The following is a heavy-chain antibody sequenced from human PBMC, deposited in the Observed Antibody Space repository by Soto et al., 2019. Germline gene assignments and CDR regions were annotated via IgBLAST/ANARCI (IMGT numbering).Heavy chain of an antibody. CDR2: IKSKTDGGTT. Sequence: GGSLRLSCAASGFTFSNAWMSWVRQAPGKGLEWVGRIKSKTDGGTTDYAAPVKGRFTISRDGSKNTLYLQMNSLKTEDTAVYYCTTGGYGDYGDAFDIWGQGTMVTVS. CDR3: TTGGYGDYGDAFDI. V-gene: IGHV3-15*01. J-gene: IGHJ3*02. CDR1: GFTFSNAW. D-gene: IGHD4-17*01.